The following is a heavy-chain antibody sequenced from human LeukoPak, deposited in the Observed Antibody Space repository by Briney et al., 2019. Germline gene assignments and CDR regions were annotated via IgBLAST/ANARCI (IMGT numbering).Heavy chain of an antibody. Sequence: ASVKVSCKASGYTFSTYDINWLRQASGQGLEWMGWMNPNSDNTGYVEKFQDRVTFTMITSISTAYMELGSLRSEDTAVYYCARAGVAARPYPQHYYYYYYMDVWGQGTTVTVSS. CDR1: GYTFSTYD. D-gene: IGHD6-6*01. J-gene: IGHJ6*03. CDR2: MNPNSDNT. CDR3: ARAGVAARPYPQHYYYYYYMDV. V-gene: IGHV1-8*03.